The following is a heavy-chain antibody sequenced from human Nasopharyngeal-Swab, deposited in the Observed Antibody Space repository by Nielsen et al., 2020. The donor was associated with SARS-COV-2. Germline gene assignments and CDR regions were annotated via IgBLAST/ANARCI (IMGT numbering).Heavy chain of an antibody. CDR3: ARGQQGALYYFDY. Sequence: GESLKISCAASGFTFSDYYMSWIRQAPGKGLEWVSYIRSSCSTIYNADSVKGRFTISRDNAKNSLYLQMNSLTAEDTAVYYCARGQQGALYYFDYWGQGTLVTVSS. V-gene: IGHV3-11*04. D-gene: IGHD6-13*01. CDR2: IRSSCSTI. J-gene: IGHJ4*02. CDR1: GFTFSDYY.